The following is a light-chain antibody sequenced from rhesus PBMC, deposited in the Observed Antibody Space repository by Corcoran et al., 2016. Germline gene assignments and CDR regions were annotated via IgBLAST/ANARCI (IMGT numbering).Light chain of an antibody. CDR3: LHYYTTPYN. CDR2: AAS. J-gene: IGKJ2*01. Sequence: DIQMTQSPSSLSAFVGDRVTVTCRASQGINKELSWYQQKPGKAPTLLIYAASNLQTGVSSRFSGSGSWTDYTLTISSLQPEDVATYYCLHYYTTPYNFGQGTKVEIK. CDR1: QGINKE. V-gene: IGKV1-94*01.